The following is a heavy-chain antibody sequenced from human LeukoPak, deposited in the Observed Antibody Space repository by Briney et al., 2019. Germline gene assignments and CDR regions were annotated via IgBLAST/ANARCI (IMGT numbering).Heavy chain of an antibody. V-gene: IGHV1-2*02. D-gene: IGHD3-10*01. CDR1: GYTFTGYY. J-gene: IGHJ3*02. CDR2: INPNSGGT. CDR3: ARDPVSGGAFDI. Sequence: ASVKVSCKASGYTFTGYYMHWVRQAPGQGLEWMGWINPNSGGTNYAQKFQGRVTMTRDTSISTAYMELSRLRSDDTAVYYCARDPVSGGAFDIWGQGTMVTVSS.